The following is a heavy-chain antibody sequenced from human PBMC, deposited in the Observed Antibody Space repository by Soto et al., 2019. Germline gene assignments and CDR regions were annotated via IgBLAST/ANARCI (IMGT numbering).Heavy chain of an antibody. Sequence: PSETLSLTCTVSGGSISSGGYYWSWIRQHPGKGLEWIGYIYYSGSTYYNPSLKSRVTISVDTSKNQFSLKLSSVTAADTAVYYCAREIVGASSYYYYYGMDVWGQGTTVTVSS. CDR3: AREIVGASSYYYYYGMDV. CDR1: GGSISSGGYY. V-gene: IGHV4-31*03. J-gene: IGHJ6*02. CDR2: IYYSGST. D-gene: IGHD1-26*01.